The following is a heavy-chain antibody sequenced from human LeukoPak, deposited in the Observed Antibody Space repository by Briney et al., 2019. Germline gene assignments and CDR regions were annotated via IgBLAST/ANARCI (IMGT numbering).Heavy chain of an antibody. CDR2: ISYDGSNK. D-gene: IGHD4-17*01. V-gene: IGHV3-30*03. CDR3: ARADHDYGDYEGNWFDP. CDR1: GFTFSSYS. Sequence: GGSLRLSCAASGFTFSSYSMNWVRQAPGKGLEWVAVISYDGSNKYYADSVKGRFTISRDNSKNALYLQMNSLRAEDTAVYYCARADHDYGDYEGNWFDPWGQGTLVTVSS. J-gene: IGHJ5*02.